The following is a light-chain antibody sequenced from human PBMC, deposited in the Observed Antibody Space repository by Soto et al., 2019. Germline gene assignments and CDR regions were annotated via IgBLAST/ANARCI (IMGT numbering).Light chain of an antibody. J-gene: IGKJ1*01. CDR3: QQYKDWPTT. CDR1: LSVSNY. Sequence: VVTQSPPTLSLSPGERATLSCRTSLSVSNYLAWYQQKPGQAPRLLIYSASARATGVPARFSGYGSGTDFTLTISSLQSEDLGVYYCQQYKDWPTTFGQGTKVDIK. V-gene: IGKV3-15*01. CDR2: SAS.